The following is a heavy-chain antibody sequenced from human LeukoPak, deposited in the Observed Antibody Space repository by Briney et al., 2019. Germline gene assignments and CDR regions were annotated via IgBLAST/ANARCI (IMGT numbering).Heavy chain of an antibody. D-gene: IGHD4/OR15-4a*01. CDR2: IYSDNT. Sequence: GGSLRLSCVASGFTFSTYAMGWVRQAPGKGLEWVSFIYSDNTHYSDSVKGRFTISRDNSKNTLYLQMNSLRAEDTAVYYCARRAGAYSHPYDYWGQGTLVTVSS. CDR3: ARRAGAYSHPYDY. J-gene: IGHJ4*02. CDR1: GFTFSTYA. V-gene: IGHV3-53*01.